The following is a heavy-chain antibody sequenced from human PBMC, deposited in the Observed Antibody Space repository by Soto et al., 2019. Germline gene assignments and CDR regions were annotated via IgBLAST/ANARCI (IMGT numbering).Heavy chain of an antibody. CDR1: GFTFSSYW. CDR2: IKQDGSEK. Sequence: PGGSLRLSCAASGFTFSSYWMSWVRQAPGKGLEWVANIKQDGSEKYYVDSVKGRFTISRDNAKNSLYLQMNSLRAEDTAVYYCARDRYCSGGSCYWLTDYWGQGTLVTVSS. J-gene: IGHJ4*02. CDR3: ARDRYCSGGSCYWLTDY. D-gene: IGHD2-15*01. V-gene: IGHV3-7*01.